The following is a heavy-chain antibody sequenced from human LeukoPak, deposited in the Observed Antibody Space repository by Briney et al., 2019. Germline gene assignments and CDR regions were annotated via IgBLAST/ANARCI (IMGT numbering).Heavy chain of an antibody. CDR2: ISGSGGST. J-gene: IGHJ1*01. Sequence: GGSLRLSCAASGFTFSSYAMSWVRQAPGKGLEWVSAISGSGGSTYYADSVKGRFTISRDNSKNTLYLQMNSLRAEDTAVYYCAKDPAAPDYGGKWGAEYFQHWGQGTLVTVSS. CDR3: AKDPAAPDYGGKWGAEYFQH. D-gene: IGHD4-23*01. CDR1: GFTFSSYA. V-gene: IGHV3-23*01.